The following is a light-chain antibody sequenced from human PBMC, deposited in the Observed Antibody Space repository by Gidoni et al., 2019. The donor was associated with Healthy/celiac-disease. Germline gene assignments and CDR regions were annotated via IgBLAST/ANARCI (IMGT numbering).Light chain of an antibody. CDR2: AAS. V-gene: IGKV1-8*01. J-gene: IGKJ2*01. CDR3: QQYYGYPRT. Sequence: AIRRTQSPSSLSASTGDAITITCRASQSISTYLAWYQQKPEKAPKLLIYAASTLQSGVPSRFSGSGSGTNFTLTISYLQSEDFATYYCQQYYGYPRTFGQGTKLEIK. CDR1: QSISTY.